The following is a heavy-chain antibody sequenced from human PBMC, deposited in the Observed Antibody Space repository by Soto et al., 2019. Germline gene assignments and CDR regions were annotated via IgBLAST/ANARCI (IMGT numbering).Heavy chain of an antibody. CDR1: GGSISSSSYY. J-gene: IGHJ6*03. CDR2: IYYSGST. D-gene: IGHD3-3*01. Sequence: SETLSLTCTVSGGSISSSSYYWGWIRQPPGKGLEWIGSIYYSGSTYYNPSLKSRVTISVDTSKNQFSLKLSSVTAADMAEYYCERHAAFSYCEFWSGSARHYYMDVWGRGTTVTVS. V-gene: IGHV4-39*01. CDR3: ERHAAFSYCEFWSGSARHYYMDV.